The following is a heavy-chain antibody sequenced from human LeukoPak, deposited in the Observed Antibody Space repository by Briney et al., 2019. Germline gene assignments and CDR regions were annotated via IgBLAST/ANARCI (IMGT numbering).Heavy chain of an antibody. CDR3: ASLKSIAAAGVGSNWFDP. V-gene: IGHV1-2*02. CDR1: GYTFTGYY. D-gene: IGHD6-13*01. J-gene: IGHJ5*02. Sequence: ASVKVSCKASGYTFTGYYMHWVRQAPGQGPEWMGWINPNSGGTNYAQKFQGRVTMTRDTSISTAYMELSRLRSDDTAVYYCASLKSIAAAGVGSNWFDPWGQGTLVTVSS. CDR2: INPNSGGT.